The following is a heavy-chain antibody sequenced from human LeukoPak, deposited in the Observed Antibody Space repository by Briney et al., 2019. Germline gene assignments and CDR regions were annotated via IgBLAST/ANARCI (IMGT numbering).Heavy chain of an antibody. D-gene: IGHD5/OR15-5a*01. CDR3: ARASTITPLFDY. J-gene: IGHJ4*02. V-gene: IGHV3-53*01. Sequence: GGSLRLSCAASGFTFSRHGMSWVRQAPGKGLEWVSVIYSGGSTHYADSVKGRFTISRDNSKNTLYLQMNSLRAEDTAVYYCARASTITPLFDYWGQGTLVTVSS. CDR1: GFTFSRHG. CDR2: IYSGGST.